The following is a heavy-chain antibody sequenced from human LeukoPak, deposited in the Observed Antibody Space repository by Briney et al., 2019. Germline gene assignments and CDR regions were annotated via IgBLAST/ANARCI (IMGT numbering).Heavy chain of an antibody. Sequence: SVKVSCKASGGTFSSSAISWVRQAPGQGLEWMGRIIPIFGTANYAQKFQGRVTITTDESTSTAYMELSSLRSEDKAVYYCARTYAGTFLDSKYNWFDPWGQGTLVTVSS. CDR3: ARTYAGTFLDSKYNWFDP. V-gene: IGHV1-69*05. D-gene: IGHD4-11*01. CDR2: IIPIFGTA. CDR1: GGTFSSSA. J-gene: IGHJ5*02.